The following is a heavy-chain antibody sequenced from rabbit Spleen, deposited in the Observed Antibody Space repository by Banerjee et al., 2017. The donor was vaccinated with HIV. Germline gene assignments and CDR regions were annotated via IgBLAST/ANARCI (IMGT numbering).Heavy chain of an antibody. D-gene: IGHD4-1*01. Sequence: QEQLVESGGGLVQPEGSLKLSCTASGFSFSDKAVMCWVRQAPGKGLEWIACINAITGRAVYASWAKGRFTFSKTSSTTVTLQMTSLTAADTATYFCARDLDVVIGWNFGSWGPATLVTVS. CDR2: INAITGRA. CDR3: ARDLDVVIGWNFGS. CDR1: GFSFSDKAV. V-gene: IGHV1S45*01. J-gene: IGHJ4*01.